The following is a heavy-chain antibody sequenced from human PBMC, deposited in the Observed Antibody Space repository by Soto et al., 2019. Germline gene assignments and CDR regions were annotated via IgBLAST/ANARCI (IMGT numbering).Heavy chain of an antibody. V-gene: IGHV3-33*01. J-gene: IGHJ4*02. D-gene: IGHD2-2*01. CDR2: IWYDGSNK. Sequence: QVQLVESGGGVVQPGRSLRLSCAASGFTFSSYGMHWVRQAPGKGLEWVAVIWYDGSNKYYADSVKGRFTISRDNSKNTLYLQMNSLRAEDTAVYYCARDCSSTSCPGGFDYWGQGTLVTVSS. CDR1: GFTFSSYG. CDR3: ARDCSSTSCPGGFDY.